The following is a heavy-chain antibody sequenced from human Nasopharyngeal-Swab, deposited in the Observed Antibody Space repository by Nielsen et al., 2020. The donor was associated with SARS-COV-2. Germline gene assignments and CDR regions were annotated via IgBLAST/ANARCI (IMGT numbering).Heavy chain of an antibody. CDR2: IYYSGST. CDR1: GGSISSGGYY. Sequence: SETLSLTCTVSGGSISSGGYYWSWIRQHPGKGLEWIGYIYYSGSTYYNPSLKSRVTISVDTSKNQFSLKLSSVTAADTAVYYCANYGHYYDFWSGYPAEYFQHWGQGTLVTVSS. D-gene: IGHD3-3*01. J-gene: IGHJ1*01. V-gene: IGHV4-31*03. CDR3: ANYGHYYDFWSGYPAEYFQH.